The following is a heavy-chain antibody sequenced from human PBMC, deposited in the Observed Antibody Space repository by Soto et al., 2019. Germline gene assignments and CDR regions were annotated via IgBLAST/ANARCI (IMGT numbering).Heavy chain of an antibody. CDR2: INAGNGNT. V-gene: IGHV1-3*01. CDR3: ARGAYDYVWGSYTEFDY. D-gene: IGHD3-16*01. CDR1: GYTFTSYA. Sequence: GASVKVSCKASGYTFTSYAMHWVRQAPGQRLEWMGWINAGNGNTKYSQKFQGRVTITRDTSASTAYMELSSLRSEDTAVYYCARGAYDYVWGSYTEFDYWGQGTLVTVSS. J-gene: IGHJ4*02.